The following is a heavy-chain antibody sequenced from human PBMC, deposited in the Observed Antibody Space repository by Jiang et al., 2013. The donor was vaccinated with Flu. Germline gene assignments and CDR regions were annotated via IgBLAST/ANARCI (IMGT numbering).Heavy chain of an antibody. CDR3: ARSHPSLTAATLDY. Sequence: TVSGGSINSYYWSWIRQPPGKGLEWIGYIYYSGATNYNPSLKSRVTISIDTSKKQFSLKLNSVTAADTAVYYCARSHPSLTAATLDYWGQGTLVTVSS. CDR2: IYYSGAT. V-gene: IGHV4-59*01. J-gene: IGHJ4*02. D-gene: IGHD2-15*01. CDR1: GGSINSYY.